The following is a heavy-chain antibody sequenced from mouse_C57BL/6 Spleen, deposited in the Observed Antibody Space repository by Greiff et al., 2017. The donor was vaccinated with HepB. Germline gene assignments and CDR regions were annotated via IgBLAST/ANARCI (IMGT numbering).Heavy chain of an antibody. Sequence: VQRVESGPELVKPGASVKISCKASGYAFSSSWMNWVKQRPGKGLEWIGRIYPGDGDTNYNGKFKGKATLTADKSSSTAYMQLSSLTSEDSAVYFCAREVTVVATYWYFDVWGTGTTVTVSS. V-gene: IGHV1-82*01. CDR2: IYPGDGDT. D-gene: IGHD1-1*01. CDR1: GYAFSSSW. J-gene: IGHJ1*03. CDR3: AREVTVVATYWYFDV.